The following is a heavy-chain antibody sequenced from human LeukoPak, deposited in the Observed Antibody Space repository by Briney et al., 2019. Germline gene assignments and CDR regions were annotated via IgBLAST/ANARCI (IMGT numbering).Heavy chain of an antibody. CDR1: GGSFSGYY. J-gene: IGHJ6*03. V-gene: IGHV4-34*01. CDR3: ASRYYDFWSGYSNYYYMDV. D-gene: IGHD3-3*01. CDR2: INHSGST. Sequence: SETLSLTCAVYGGSFSGYYWSWIRQPPGKGLEWIGEINHSGSTNYNPPLKSRVTIAVDTSKNQFSLQLSSVPAADTAVYYRASRYYDFWSGYSNYYYMDVWGKGTTVTVSS.